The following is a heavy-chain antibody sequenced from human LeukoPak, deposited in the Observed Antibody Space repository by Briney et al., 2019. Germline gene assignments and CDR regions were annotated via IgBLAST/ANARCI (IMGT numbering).Heavy chain of an antibody. V-gene: IGHV1-69*13. CDR3: ARDRQRYSNWFDP. J-gene: IGHJ5*02. CDR1: GGTFSSYA. Sequence: SVKVSCKASGGTFSSYAISWVRQAPGQGLEWMGGIIPIFGTANYAQKFQGRVTITADESTSTAYMELSSLRSEDTAVYYCARDRQRYSNWFDPWGQGTLATVSS. CDR2: IIPIFGTA. D-gene: IGHD3-9*01.